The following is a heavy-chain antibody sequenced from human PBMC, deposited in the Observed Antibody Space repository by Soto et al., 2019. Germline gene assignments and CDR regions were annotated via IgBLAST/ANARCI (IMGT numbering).Heavy chain of an antibody. Sequence: EVQLLESGGGLIQPGGSLRLSCAASGFSCNSYAMSWVRQAPGKGLEWVSSIHGSGSTYYVDSVKGRFTISRDNSKNTLDLQMNSLRVEDTAVYYCAKGGDSSSWKNWFDPWGQGTLVTVSS. CDR2: IHGSGST. CDR1: GFSCNSYA. CDR3: AKGGDSSSWKNWFDP. V-gene: IGHV3-23*01. J-gene: IGHJ5*02. D-gene: IGHD6-13*01.